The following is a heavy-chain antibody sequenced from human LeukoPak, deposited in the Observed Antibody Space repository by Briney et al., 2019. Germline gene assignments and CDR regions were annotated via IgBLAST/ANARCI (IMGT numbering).Heavy chain of an antibody. Sequence: ASVKVSCKASGYIFTNYAINWVRQAPGQGLEWMGWVTPRSGHAGYAQKFQGRVIITRDTSLATAYLELNILTSEDTAVYYCARGETQCMDYWGQGTLVTVSS. CDR1: GYIFTNYA. CDR2: VTPRSGHA. D-gene: IGHD2-8*01. CDR3: ARGETQCMDY. V-gene: IGHV1-8*01. J-gene: IGHJ4*02.